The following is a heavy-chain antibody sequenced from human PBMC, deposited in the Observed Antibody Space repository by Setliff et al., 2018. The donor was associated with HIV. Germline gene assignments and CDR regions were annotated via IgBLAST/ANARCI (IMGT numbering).Heavy chain of an antibody. V-gene: IGHV4-34*01. CDR1: GGSFSGYY. J-gene: IGHJ4*02. CDR2: VNHKGSS. Sequence: SETLSLTCAVYGGSFSGYYWTWIRQSPGKGLDWIGEVNHKGSSIYNPSLRSRTTISVDTSKNQFSLTLTSVTAADTAPYYCARATGPTYYFDYWGQGTLVTVSS. CDR3: ARATGPTYYFDY.